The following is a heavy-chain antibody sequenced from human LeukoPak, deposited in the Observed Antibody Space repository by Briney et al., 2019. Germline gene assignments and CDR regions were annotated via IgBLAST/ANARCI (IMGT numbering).Heavy chain of an antibody. Sequence: GGSLRLSCAASGFTFSSYSMNWVRQAPGKGLEWVSSISSSSSYIYYADSVKGRFTISRDNAKNSLYLQMNSLRAEDTAVYYCARDPTYYDYVWGSYRYGPSFDYWGQGTLVTVSS. D-gene: IGHD3-16*02. CDR3: ARDPTYYDYVWGSYRYGPSFDY. V-gene: IGHV3-21*01. CDR1: GFTFSSYS. CDR2: ISSSSSYI. J-gene: IGHJ4*02.